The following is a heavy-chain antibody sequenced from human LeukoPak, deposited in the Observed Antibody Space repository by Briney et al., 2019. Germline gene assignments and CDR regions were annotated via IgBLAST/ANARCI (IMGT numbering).Heavy chain of an antibody. CDR2: ISAYSGHT. J-gene: IGHJ1*01. Sequence: ASVSVSCTASNYIFSNYPISWMRQAPGQRLEWLGWISAYSGHTNYTQKVQGRVTMTTDRSTSTAYMELASLRPDDTAIYYCTRGSSSQYFQHWGQGTLVTVSS. V-gene: IGHV1-18*01. CDR1: NYIFSNYP. CDR3: TRGSSSQYFQH. D-gene: IGHD6-6*01.